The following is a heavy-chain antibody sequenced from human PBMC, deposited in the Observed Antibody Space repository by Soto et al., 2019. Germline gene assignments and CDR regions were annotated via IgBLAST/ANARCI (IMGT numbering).Heavy chain of an antibody. D-gene: IGHD6-6*01. Sequence: SVKVSCKASGGTFSSYAISWVRQAPGQGLEWMGGIIPIFWTANYAQKFQGRVTITAVESTSTAYMEMSSLRSEDTTVYYCARVRSIAARPRKIDYYYYYGMYVWGQRTTVTVSS. CDR1: GGTFSSYA. V-gene: IGHV1-69*13. CDR3: ARVRSIAARPRKIDYYYYYGMYV. J-gene: IGHJ6*02. CDR2: IIPIFWTA.